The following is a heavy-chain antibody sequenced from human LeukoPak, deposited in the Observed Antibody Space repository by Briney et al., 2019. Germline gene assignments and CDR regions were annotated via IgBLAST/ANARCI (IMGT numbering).Heavy chain of an antibody. CDR1: GGSISSYY. D-gene: IGHD5-12*01. CDR3: ARRGGGYAVGLFDY. V-gene: IGHV4-59*08. Sequence: SETLSLTCTASGGSISSYYRSWIRPPPGKGLEWIGYIYYSGSNNYNPSLKSRVTISVDTSKNQFSLKLSSVTAADTAVYYCARRGGGYAVGLFDYWGQGTLVTVSS. J-gene: IGHJ4*02. CDR2: IYYSGSN.